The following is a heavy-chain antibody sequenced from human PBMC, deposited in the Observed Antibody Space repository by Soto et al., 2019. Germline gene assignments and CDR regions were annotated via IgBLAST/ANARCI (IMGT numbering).Heavy chain of an antibody. J-gene: IGHJ4*02. CDR3: ARRIYSGYLDY. D-gene: IGHD5-12*01. V-gene: IGHV3-30-3*01. CDR2: ISSDGSNK. CDR1: GFTFSDYS. Sequence: QVQLVESGGGVVQPGRSLRLSCAVSGFTFSDYSIHWVRQAPGKGLEWVAVISSDGSNKYFADSVKGRFTISRDNSKNILYLQITSLSGDETAVYYCARRIYSGYLDYWGQGTLVTVSS.